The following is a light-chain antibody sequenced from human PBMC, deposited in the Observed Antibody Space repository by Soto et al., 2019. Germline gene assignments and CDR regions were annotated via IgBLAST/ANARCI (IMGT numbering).Light chain of an antibody. CDR1: QSVSRN. V-gene: IGKV3-15*01. CDR2: GAS. J-gene: IGKJ1*01. Sequence: EIVMTQSPATLSVSPGERATLACRAIQSVSRNLAWYQQKPGQAPRLLIYGASTRATGIPARFSGSGSGTEFTLTISSLQSEDFAVYYCQQYKNWPPYTFGQGTKVDIK. CDR3: QQYKNWPPYT.